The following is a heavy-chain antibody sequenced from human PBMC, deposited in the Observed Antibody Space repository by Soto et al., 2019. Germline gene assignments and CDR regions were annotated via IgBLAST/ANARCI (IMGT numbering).Heavy chain of an antibody. CDR1: GFTFSSYG. CDR3: VRGTSTSPDY. D-gene: IGHD2-2*01. J-gene: IGHJ4*02. Sequence: QVELVESGGGVVQPGRSLRLSCAASGFTFSSYGMHWVRQAPGKGLEWVAVVWYDGTNKNYADSVKGRFTISRDNSKNTLYLQMNSLRAEDTAVYSCVRGTSTSPDYWGQGTLVTVSS. CDR2: VWYDGTNK. V-gene: IGHV3-33*01.